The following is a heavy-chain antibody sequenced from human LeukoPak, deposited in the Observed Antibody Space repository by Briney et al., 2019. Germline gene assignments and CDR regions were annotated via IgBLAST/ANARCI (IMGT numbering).Heavy chain of an antibody. Sequence: AGSLRLSCAASGFTFSNYWMHWVRQAPGKGLVWVARINSDGSSTSNADSVKGRFTISRDNAKNTLYLQMNSLRAEDTAVYYCARDPSHYDSSGCDYWGQGTLVTVSS. V-gene: IGHV3-74*01. CDR3: ARDPSHYDSSGCDY. J-gene: IGHJ4*02. CDR1: GFTFSNYW. CDR2: INSDGSST. D-gene: IGHD3-22*01.